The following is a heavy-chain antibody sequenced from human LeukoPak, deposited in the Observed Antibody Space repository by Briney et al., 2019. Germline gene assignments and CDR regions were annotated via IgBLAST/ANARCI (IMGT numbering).Heavy chain of an antibody. D-gene: IGHD3-22*01. CDR3: SRDVFGYSDSSGYLDY. J-gene: IGHJ4*02. V-gene: IGHV3-49*04. CDR2: IRSKAYGGTT. Sequence: GGSLRLSCTASGFTFGDYALSWVRQAPGKGLEWVGFIRSKAYGGTTEYAASVKGRFSITGDDSKSIAYLQMNSLKTEDTAVYFCSRDVFGYSDSSGYLDYWGQGTLVTVSS. CDR1: GFTFGDYA.